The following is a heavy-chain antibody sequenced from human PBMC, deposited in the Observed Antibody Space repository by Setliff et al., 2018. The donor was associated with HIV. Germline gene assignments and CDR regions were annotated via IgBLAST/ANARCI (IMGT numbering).Heavy chain of an antibody. CDR2: IWYDGSNK. Sequence: LGESLKISCAASGFTFSSFGMHWVRQAPGKGLEWVSVIWYDGSNKYYGDSVKGRFTISRDNSKNTLYLQMNSLRVEDTAVYYCARQAADYWGQGTLVTVSS. V-gene: IGHV3-33*01. J-gene: IGHJ4*02. CDR1: GFTFSSFG. D-gene: IGHD6-25*01. CDR3: ARQAADY.